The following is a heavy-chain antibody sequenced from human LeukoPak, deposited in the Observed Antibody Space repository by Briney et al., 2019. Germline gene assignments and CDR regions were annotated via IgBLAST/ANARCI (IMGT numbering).Heavy chain of an antibody. CDR3: ARDPGENYPYNWFDP. D-gene: IGHD5-24*01. J-gene: IGHJ5*02. CDR1: GGSITSHY. Sequence: PSETLSLTCTVSGGSITSHYWSWLRQPPGKGLEWIGYIYYSGNTNYNPSLKSRVTISVDTSKNQFSLSLTSVTAADTAVYYCARDPGENYPYNWFDPWGQGTLVTVSS. V-gene: IGHV4-59*11. CDR2: IYYSGNT.